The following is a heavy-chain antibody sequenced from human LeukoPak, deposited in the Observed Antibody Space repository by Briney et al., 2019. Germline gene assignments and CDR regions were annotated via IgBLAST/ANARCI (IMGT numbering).Heavy chain of an antibody. J-gene: IGHJ6*03. V-gene: IGHV3-30-3*01. CDR2: ISYDGSNK. CDR3: ARDGGQCLSSCYYYYYMDV. CDR1: GFTFSSYA. D-gene: IGHD5/OR15-5a*01. Sequence: PGGSLRLSCAASGFTFSSYAMHWVRQAPGKGLEWVAVISYDGSNKYYADSVKGRFTISRDNSKNTLYLQMNSLRAEDTAVYYCARDGGQCLSSCYYYYYMDVWGKGTTVTVSS.